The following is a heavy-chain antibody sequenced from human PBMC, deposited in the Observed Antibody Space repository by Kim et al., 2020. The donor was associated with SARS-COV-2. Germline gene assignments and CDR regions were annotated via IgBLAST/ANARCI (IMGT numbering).Heavy chain of an antibody. CDR1: GFTFSNYE. D-gene: IGHD3-3*01. CDR3: ARHDDSYYLGMDV. Sequence: GGSLRLSCAASGFTFSNYEMNWVRQAPGKRLEWVSYISSSGSTISYADSVKGRFTISRDNAKNTMHLQMNSLRVEDTAVYYCARHDDSYYLGMDVWGQGTTVTVSS. V-gene: IGHV3-48*03. CDR2: ISSSGSTI. J-gene: IGHJ6*02.